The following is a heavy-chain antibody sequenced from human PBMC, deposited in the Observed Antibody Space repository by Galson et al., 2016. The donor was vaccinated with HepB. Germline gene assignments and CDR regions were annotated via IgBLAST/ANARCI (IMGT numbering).Heavy chain of an antibody. CDR2: FDYSGST. Sequence: SETLSLTCAVDGGTFSGYYWNWIRQSPEKGLEWIGSFDYSGSTYYNPSLKSRITMSVGTSKNQFSLKLNSVTAADTAVYYCARLRVAWSGYYFDSWGQGTLVTVSS. J-gene: IGHJ4*02. V-gene: IGHV4-34*08. CDR3: ARLRVAWSGYYFDS. D-gene: IGHD3-3*01. CDR1: GGTFSGYY.